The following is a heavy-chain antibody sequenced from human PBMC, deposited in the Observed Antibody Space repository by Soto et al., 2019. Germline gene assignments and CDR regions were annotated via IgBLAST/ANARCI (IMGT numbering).Heavy chain of an antibody. Sequence: SEALSLTCAVYGGSFSGYYWSWIRQPPWKGLEWIGEINHSGSTNYNPSLKSRVTISVDTSKNQFSLKLSSVTAADTAVYYCARSRGYSYGYRYYFDYWGQGTLVTVSS. CDR1: GGSFSGYY. V-gene: IGHV4-34*01. CDR2: INHSGST. CDR3: ARSRGYSYGYRYYFDY. D-gene: IGHD5-18*01. J-gene: IGHJ4*02.